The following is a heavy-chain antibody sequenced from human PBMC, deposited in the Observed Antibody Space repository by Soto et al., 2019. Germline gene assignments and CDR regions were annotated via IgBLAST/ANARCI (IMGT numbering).Heavy chain of an antibody. Sequence: SLRLSCAASGFTFSSYAMSWVRQAPGKGLEWVSAISGSGGSTYYADSVKGRFTISRDNSKNTLYLQMNSLRAEDTAVYYCAKFPPAYCSGGSCPGAFGYWGQGTLVTVSS. CDR3: AKFPPAYCSGGSCPGAFGY. J-gene: IGHJ4*02. CDR2: ISGSGGST. V-gene: IGHV3-23*01. CDR1: GFTFSSYA. D-gene: IGHD2-15*01.